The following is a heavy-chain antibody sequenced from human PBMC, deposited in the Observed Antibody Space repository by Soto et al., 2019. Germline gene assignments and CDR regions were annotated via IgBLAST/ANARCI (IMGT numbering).Heavy chain of an antibody. Sequence: QVQLVQSGAAVKKPGSSVKVSCKASGGTFSSYAISWVRQAPGQGLEWMGGIIPIFGTANYAQKFQGRVTITADESTSTAYMELSSLRSEDTAVYSCARTNEYRLLALSWVDPWGQGTLVTVSS. CDR3: ARTNEYRLLALSWVDP. D-gene: IGHD2-2*01. V-gene: IGHV1-69*12. J-gene: IGHJ5*02. CDR2: IIPIFGTA. CDR1: GGTFSSYA.